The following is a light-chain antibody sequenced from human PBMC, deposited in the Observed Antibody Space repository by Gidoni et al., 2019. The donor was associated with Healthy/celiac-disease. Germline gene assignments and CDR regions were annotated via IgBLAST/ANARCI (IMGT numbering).Light chain of an antibody. CDR3: QQRSNWSPWT. Sequence: EIVLTQSPATLSLSPGERATLSCRASQSVSSYLAWYQQKPGQAPRLLIYDASNRATGIPARFIGSGSGTDVIPIISSREPEDVAVYYCQQRSNWSPWTFGQGTKVEIK. J-gene: IGKJ1*01. V-gene: IGKV3-11*01. CDR2: DAS. CDR1: QSVSSY.